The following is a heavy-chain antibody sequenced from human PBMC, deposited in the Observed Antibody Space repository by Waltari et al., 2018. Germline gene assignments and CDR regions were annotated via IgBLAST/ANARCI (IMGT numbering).Heavy chain of an antibody. Sequence: EVQLVESGGHLIQPGGSLRLSCAASSFTVSSYYMNWVRQAPGKGLDGVSILYHAGNTYYADSVKGRFTFSRDNSKNTLYLQMNSLRAEDTAVYYCARGNTKYGMDVWGQGTTVTVSS. CDR2: LYHAGNT. CDR3: ARGNTKYGMDV. V-gene: IGHV3-53*01. J-gene: IGHJ6*02. CDR1: SFTVSSYY. D-gene: IGHD3-10*01.